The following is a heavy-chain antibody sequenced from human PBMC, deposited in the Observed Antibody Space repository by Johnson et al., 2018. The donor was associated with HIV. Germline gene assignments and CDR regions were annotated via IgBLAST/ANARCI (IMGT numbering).Heavy chain of an antibody. D-gene: IGHD4-17*01. CDR2: ISYDGSNK. V-gene: IGHV3-30*18. J-gene: IGHJ3*02. CDR3: AKGADYADYEGAFDI. CDR1: GFTFSSYG. Sequence: QMLLVESGGGVVRPGGSLKVSCAASGFTFSSYGMHWVRQAPGKGLEWVAVISYDGSNKSYADSVKGRFTISRDNSKNTLYLQMNSLRVEDTAVYYCAKGADYADYEGAFDIWGQGTMVTVSS.